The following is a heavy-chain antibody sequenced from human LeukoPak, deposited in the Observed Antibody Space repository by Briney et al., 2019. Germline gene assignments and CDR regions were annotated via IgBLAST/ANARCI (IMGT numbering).Heavy chain of an antibody. CDR2: ISYDGSNK. D-gene: IGHD3-22*01. Sequence: GGSLRLSCAASGFTFSSYGMHWVRQAPGKGLEWVAVISYDGSNKYYADSVKGRFTISRDNSKNTLYLQMNSLRAEDTAVYYCARDEASSGYDGGYWGQGTLVTVSS. CDR1: GFTFSSYG. J-gene: IGHJ4*02. V-gene: IGHV3-30*03. CDR3: ARDEASSGYDGGY.